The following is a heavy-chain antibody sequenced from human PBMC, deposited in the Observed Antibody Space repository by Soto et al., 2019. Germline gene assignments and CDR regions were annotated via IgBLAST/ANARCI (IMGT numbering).Heavy chain of an antibody. J-gene: IGHJ4*02. CDR2: INHSGST. D-gene: IGHD6-19*01. Sequence: SETLSLTCAVYGGSFSGYYWSWIRQPPGKGLEWIGEINHSGSTNYNPSLKSRVTISVDTSKNQFSLKLSSVTAADTAVYYCARGVGFRPGYSSGYFDYWGPGTLVTVSS. CDR1: GGSFSGYY. V-gene: IGHV4-34*01. CDR3: ARGVGFRPGYSSGYFDY.